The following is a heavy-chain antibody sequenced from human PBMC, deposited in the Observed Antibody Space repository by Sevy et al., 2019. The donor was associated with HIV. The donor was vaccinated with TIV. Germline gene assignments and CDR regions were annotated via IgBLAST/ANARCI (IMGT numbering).Heavy chain of an antibody. D-gene: IGHD2-8*01. CDR2: IKSRPDGGTT. CDR3: ATDPIIVLLVTDGMDV. CDR1: GFTFTYAW. V-gene: IGHV3-15*01. Sequence: GGSLRLSCAASGFTFTYAWMSWVRQAPGKGLEWVGRIKSRPDGGTTDYAATVKGRFTISRDDSKNTLYLQMNSLKTEDSAVYYCATDPIIVLLVTDGMDVCGQGTTVTVSS. J-gene: IGHJ6*02.